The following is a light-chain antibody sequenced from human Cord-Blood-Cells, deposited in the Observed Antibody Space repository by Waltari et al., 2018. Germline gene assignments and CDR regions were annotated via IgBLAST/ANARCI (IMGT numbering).Light chain of an antibody. CDR1: SSNIGSNT. J-gene: IGLJ3*02. Sequence: QSVLTQPPSASGTPGQRVTISCSGSSSNIGSNTVNWYPQRPGTAPKLLIYSNNQRPSGVPDRFSGSKSGTSASLAISGLQSEDEADYYCAAWDDSLNGPNWVFGGGTKLTVL. CDR2: SNN. CDR3: AAWDDSLNGPNWV. V-gene: IGLV1-44*01.